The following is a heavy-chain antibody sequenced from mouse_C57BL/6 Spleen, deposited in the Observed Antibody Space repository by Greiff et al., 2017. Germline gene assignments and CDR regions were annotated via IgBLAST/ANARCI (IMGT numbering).Heavy chain of an antibody. D-gene: IGHD2-12*01. Sequence: VKLQESGAELVKPGASVKMSCKASGYAFSSYWMHWVKQRPGKGLEWIGQIYPGDGDTNYNGKFKGKATLTADKSSSTAYMQLSSLTSEDSAVYFGARSERRDFDYWGQGTTLTVSS. V-gene: IGHV1-80*01. CDR3: ARSERRDFDY. J-gene: IGHJ2*01. CDR2: IYPGDGDT. CDR1: GYAFSSYW.